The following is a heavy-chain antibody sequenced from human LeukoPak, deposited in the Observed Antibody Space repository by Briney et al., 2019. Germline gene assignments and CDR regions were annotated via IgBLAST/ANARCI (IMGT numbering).Heavy chain of an antibody. CDR1: GFTFSRYL. Sequence: GGSVRLSCAVSGFTFSRYLMQWLRRAPGKGLVWVSRINNDGSSTNYADSVKGRFTISRDNAKNTVYLQMNSLRGEDTAVYYCVRDPPGEGVDYWGQGTLVAVSS. J-gene: IGHJ4*02. D-gene: IGHD2-21*01. V-gene: IGHV3-74*01. CDR2: INNDGSST. CDR3: VRDPPGEGVDY.